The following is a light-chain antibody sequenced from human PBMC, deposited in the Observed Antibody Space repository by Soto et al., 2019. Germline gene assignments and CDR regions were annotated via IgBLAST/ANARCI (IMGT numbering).Light chain of an antibody. CDR3: QKYNSAPQT. V-gene: IGKV1-27*01. J-gene: IGKJ1*01. CDR2: AAS. CDR1: QGIIDY. Sequence: DIQMTQSPSSLSASVGDRVTITCRASQGIIDYLAWYQQKAGKAPKLLIYAASTLPSGVPSRFSGSGSETDVTLTISSLQPEDVATYYCQKYNSAPQTFGQGTKWEIK.